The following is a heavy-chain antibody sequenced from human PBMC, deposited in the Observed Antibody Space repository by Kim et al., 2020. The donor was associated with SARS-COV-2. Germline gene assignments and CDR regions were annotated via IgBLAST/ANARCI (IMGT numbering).Heavy chain of an antibody. D-gene: IGHD3-10*01. J-gene: IGHJ3*02. Sequence: ASVKVSCKASGYTFTSYGISWVRQAPGQGLEWMGWISAYNGNTNYAQKLQGRVTMTTDTSTSTAYMELRSLRSDDTAVYYCARGLNYYGSGSWGVIVIEETGDAFDIWGQGTMVTVSS. CDR3: ARGLNYYGSGSWGVIVIEETGDAFDI. CDR2: ISAYNGNT. CDR1: GYTFTSYG. V-gene: IGHV1-18*01.